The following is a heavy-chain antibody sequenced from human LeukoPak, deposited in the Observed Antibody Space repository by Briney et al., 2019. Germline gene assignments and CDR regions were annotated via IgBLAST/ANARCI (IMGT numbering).Heavy chain of an antibody. V-gene: IGHV3-7*04. CDR3: ARDLGWFGEDWFDP. J-gene: IGHJ5*02. CDR1: GFTFSSYW. D-gene: IGHD3-10*01. CDR2: IKQDGSEK. Sequence: PGGSLRLSCAASGFTFSSYWMSWVRQAPGKGLEWVANIKQDGSEKYYVDSVKGRFTISRDNAKNSLYLQMNSLRAEDTAVYYCARDLGWFGEDWFDPWGQGTLVTVSP.